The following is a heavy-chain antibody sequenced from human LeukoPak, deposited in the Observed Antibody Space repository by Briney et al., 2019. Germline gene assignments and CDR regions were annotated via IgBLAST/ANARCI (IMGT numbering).Heavy chain of an antibody. D-gene: IGHD6-19*01. Sequence: GASVKISCKASGYTFTSYDINWVRQATGQGLEWMGWMNPNSGNTGYAQKLQGRVTMTRNTSISTAYMELSSLRSEDTAVYYCARVHSQWLVLNYWGQGTLVTVSS. CDR2: MNPNSGNT. CDR1: GYTFTSYD. J-gene: IGHJ4*02. CDR3: ARVHSQWLVLNY. V-gene: IGHV1-8*01.